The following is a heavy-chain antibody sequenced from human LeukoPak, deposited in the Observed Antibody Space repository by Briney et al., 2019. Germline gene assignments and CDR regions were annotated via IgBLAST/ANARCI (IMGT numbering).Heavy chain of an antibody. CDR3: ARRLAVAPIDFDY. CDR1: GFTFSSYE. D-gene: IGHD6-19*01. J-gene: IGHJ4*02. Sequence: PGGSLRLSCAASGFTFSSYEMNWVRRAPGKGLEWVSYISSSGSTIYYADSVKGRFTISRDNAKNSLYLQMNSLRAEDTAVYYCARRLAVAPIDFDYWGQGTLVTVSS. V-gene: IGHV3-48*03. CDR2: ISSSGSTI.